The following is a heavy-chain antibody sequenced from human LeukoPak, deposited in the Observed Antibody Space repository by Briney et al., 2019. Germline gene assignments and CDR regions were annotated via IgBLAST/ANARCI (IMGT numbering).Heavy chain of an antibody. CDR1: GFTFDDYG. D-gene: IGHD2-2*01. Sequence: GGSLRLSCAASGFTFDDYGMSWVRQAPGKGLEWVSGINWNGGSTGYADSVKGRFTISRDNAKNSLYLQMNSLRAEDTAVYYCAKGVGSYAHQWGQGTLVTASS. CDR3: AKGVGSYAHQ. J-gene: IGHJ4*02. V-gene: IGHV3-20*04. CDR2: INWNGGST.